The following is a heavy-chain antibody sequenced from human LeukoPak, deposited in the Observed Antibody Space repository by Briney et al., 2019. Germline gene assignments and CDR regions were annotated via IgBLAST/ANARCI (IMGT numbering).Heavy chain of an antibody. V-gene: IGHV4-30-4*01. J-gene: IGHJ4*02. CDR1: GGSISSGDYY. Sequence: PSQTLSLTCTVSGGSISSGDYYWSWIRQPPGKGLEWIGYIYYSGSTYYNPSLKSRVTISVDTSKNQFSLKLSSVTAADTAVYYCARLLDYGGNSPPGFDYWGQGTLVTVSS. CDR3: ARLLDYGGNSPPGFDY. D-gene: IGHD4-17*01. CDR2: IYYSGST.